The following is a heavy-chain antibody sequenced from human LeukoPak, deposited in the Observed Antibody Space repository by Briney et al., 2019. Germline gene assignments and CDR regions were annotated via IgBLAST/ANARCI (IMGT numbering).Heavy chain of an antibody. D-gene: IGHD2-2*01. CDR2: ISWNSGSI. J-gene: IGHJ4*02. V-gene: IGHV3-9*01. Sequence: GRSLRLFCAASGFTFDDYAMHWVRHAPGKGLEWVSGISWNSGSIGYADSVKGRFTISRDNSRNTVYLQMNSLRTEDTALYYCAKDALLYSTSPFDYWGQGTLVTVSS. CDR3: AKDALLYSTSPFDY. CDR1: GFTFDDYA.